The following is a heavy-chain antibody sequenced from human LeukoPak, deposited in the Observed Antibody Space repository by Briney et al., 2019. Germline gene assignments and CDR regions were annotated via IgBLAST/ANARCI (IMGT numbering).Heavy chain of an antibody. J-gene: IGHJ3*02. D-gene: IGHD3-22*01. CDR2: ISGSDGST. Sequence: GGSLRLSCAASGFTFSSYAMSWVRQAPGKGLEWVSAISGSDGSTYYADSVKGRFTISRDNSKNTLYLQMNSLRAEDTAVYYCAKGGAYYYDSSGYFSIWGQGTMVTVSS. CDR3: AKGGAYYYDSSGYFSI. V-gene: IGHV3-23*01. CDR1: GFTFSSYA.